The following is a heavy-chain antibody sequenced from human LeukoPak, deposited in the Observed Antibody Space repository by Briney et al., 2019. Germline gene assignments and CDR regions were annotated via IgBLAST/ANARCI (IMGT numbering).Heavy chain of an antibody. D-gene: IGHD3-22*01. CDR1: GGSLSSSSYY. CDR3: ARHSDSTYYYDSSGYFDY. Sequence: SETLSLTCTVSGGSLSSSSYYWGWLRQPPGTGLEWVGSIYYSGSTYYNPSLKSRVTISVDTSKNQFSLKLSSVTAADTAVYYCARHSDSTYYYDSSGYFDYWGQGTLVTVSS. CDR2: IYYSGST. V-gene: IGHV4-39*01. J-gene: IGHJ4*02.